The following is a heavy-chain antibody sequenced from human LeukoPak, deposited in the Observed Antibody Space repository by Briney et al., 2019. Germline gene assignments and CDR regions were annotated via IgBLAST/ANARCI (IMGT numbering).Heavy chain of an antibody. CDR1: GYTFTSYY. Sequence: GASVKVSCKASGYTFTSYYMHWVRQAPGQGLEWMGIINPSGGSTSYAQKLQGRVTMTTDTSTSTAYMELRSLRSDDTAVYYCARGYCSGGSCHRRYYYYYMDVWGKGTTVTVSS. CDR2: INPSGGST. V-gene: IGHV1-46*01. D-gene: IGHD2-15*01. CDR3: ARGYCSGGSCHRRYYYYYMDV. J-gene: IGHJ6*03.